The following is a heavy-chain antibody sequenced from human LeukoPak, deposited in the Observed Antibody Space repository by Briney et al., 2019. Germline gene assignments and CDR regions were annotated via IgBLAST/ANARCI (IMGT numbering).Heavy chain of an antibody. D-gene: IGHD3-10*01. Sequence: GGSLRLSCAASGFTFSSYSMNWVRQAPGKGLEWVAVISYDGSNKYYADSVKGRFTISRDNSKNTLYLQMNSLRAEDTAVYYCAREEVTYYYGSGSYDYWGQGTLVTVSS. V-gene: IGHV3-30*03. CDR2: ISYDGSNK. CDR1: GFTFSSYS. J-gene: IGHJ4*02. CDR3: AREEVTYYYGSGSYDY.